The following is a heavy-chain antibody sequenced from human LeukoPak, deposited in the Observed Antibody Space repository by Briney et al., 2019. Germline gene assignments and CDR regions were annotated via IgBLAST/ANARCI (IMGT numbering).Heavy chain of an antibody. D-gene: IGHD3-16*01. V-gene: IGHV1-58*01. Sequence: SVKVSCKASGFTSTNFAVQWVRQARGQRLEWIGWIIVGSGATKCAQDFQERVTITRDLSTSTLYMELRSLTSEDKAVYYCAADLSNPRMGASYLDSWGQGTLVTVSS. CDR3: AADLSNPRMGASYLDS. CDR2: IIVGSGAT. CDR1: GFTSTNFA. J-gene: IGHJ4*02.